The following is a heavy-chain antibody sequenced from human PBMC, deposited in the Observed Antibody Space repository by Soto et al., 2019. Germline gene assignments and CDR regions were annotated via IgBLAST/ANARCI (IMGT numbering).Heavy chain of an antibody. CDR1: GGSISSGYYY. V-gene: IGHV4-30-4*01. Sequence: SETLSLTCTVSGGSISSGYYYWSWIRQPPGKGLEWIGYISYTGNAFYNPSLKGRLTISVDTSKNQFSLKLSSVTAEDTAVYYCASRVVDVGYFDYWGQGTLVTLSS. J-gene: IGHJ4*02. D-gene: IGHD2-15*01. CDR2: ISYTGNA. CDR3: ASRVVDVGYFDY.